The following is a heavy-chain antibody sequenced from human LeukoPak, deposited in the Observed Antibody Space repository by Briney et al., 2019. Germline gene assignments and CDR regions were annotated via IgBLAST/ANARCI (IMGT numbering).Heavy chain of an antibody. J-gene: IGHJ4*02. D-gene: IGHD3-22*01. Sequence: GGSLRLSCAASGFTFSSYGMHWVRQAPGKGLEWVAFIRYDGSNKYYADSVKGRFTISRDNSKNTLYLQMNSLRAEDTAVYYCAKDLDYYDSSGYLDFDYWGQGTLVTVSS. CDR2: IRYDGSNK. CDR3: AKDLDYYDSSGYLDFDY. CDR1: GFTFSSYG. V-gene: IGHV3-30*02.